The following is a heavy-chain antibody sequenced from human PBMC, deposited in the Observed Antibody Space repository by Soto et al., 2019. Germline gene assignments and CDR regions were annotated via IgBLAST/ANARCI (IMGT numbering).Heavy chain of an antibody. CDR3: VKDGVAQTPRGWIDP. CDR1: GFTFDEYA. CDR2: ISWNSGSI. V-gene: IGHV3-9*01. D-gene: IGHD2-15*01. J-gene: IGHJ5*02. Sequence: EVQLVESGGGLVQPGRSLRLSCAASGFTFDEYAMHWVRQAPGKGLEWVSGISWNSGSIGYADSVKGRFTISRDNAKNSLHLQMNSLRAEDTALYYCVKDGVAQTPRGWIDPWGQGTLVTVSS.